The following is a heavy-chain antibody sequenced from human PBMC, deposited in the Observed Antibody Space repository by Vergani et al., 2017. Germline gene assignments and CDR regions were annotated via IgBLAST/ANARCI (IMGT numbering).Heavy chain of an antibody. CDR3: ATLAYCGGDCYLTPYYYFDY. Sequence: QVQLVQSGAEVKKPGSSVKVSCKASGGTFSSYAIGWVRQAPGQGLEWMGGIIPIFGTANYAQKFQGRVTITADESTSTAYMELSSLRSEDTAVYYCATLAYCGGDCYLTPYYYFDYWGQGTLVTVSS. CDR2: IIPIFGTA. D-gene: IGHD2-21*02. J-gene: IGHJ4*02. V-gene: IGHV1-69*12. CDR1: GGTFSSYA.